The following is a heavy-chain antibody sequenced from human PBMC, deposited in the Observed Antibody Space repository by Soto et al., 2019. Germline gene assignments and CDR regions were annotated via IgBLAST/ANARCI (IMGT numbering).Heavy chain of an antibody. D-gene: IGHD3-16*01. CDR1: GFTFNSYE. Sequence: GGSLRLSCAASGFTFNSYEMNWVRQAPGKGLEWVSYISSSGSTIYYADSVKGRFTISRDNAKNSLYLQMNSLRAEDTAVYYCARDWGVTVPFDYWGQGTLVTVSS. J-gene: IGHJ4*02. CDR2: ISSSGSTI. V-gene: IGHV3-48*03. CDR3: ARDWGVTVPFDY.